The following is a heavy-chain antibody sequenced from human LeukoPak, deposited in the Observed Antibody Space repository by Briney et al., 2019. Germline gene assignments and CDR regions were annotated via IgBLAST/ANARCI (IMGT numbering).Heavy chain of an antibody. V-gene: IGHV4-30-4*08. CDR2: IYYSGST. D-gene: IGHD3-3*01. J-gene: IGHJ4*02. Sequence: SETLSLTCTVSGGSISSGDYYWSWIRQPPGKGLEWIGYIYYSGSTYYNPSLKSRVTISVDTSKNQFSLKLSSVTAADTAGYYCASGPSFITIFYWGQGTLVTVSS. CDR1: GGSISSGDYY. CDR3: ASGPSFITIFY.